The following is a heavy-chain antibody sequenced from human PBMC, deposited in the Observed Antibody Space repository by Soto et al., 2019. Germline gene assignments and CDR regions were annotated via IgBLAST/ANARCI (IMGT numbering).Heavy chain of an antibody. CDR1: GFTFSDYY. D-gene: IGHD3-10*01. CDR3: SRDVYIGGAGSCAFDI. Sequence: QVQLVESGGGLVKPGWSLRLSCAASGFTFSDYYMSWIRQAPVKGLEWVSYISSSGSTIYYADSVQFRFTSSRDNAKNSFFLQLNRLRAEATALYFCSRDVYIGGAGSCAFDIWGPGTMVIVSS. CDR2: ISSSGSTI. V-gene: IGHV3-11*01. J-gene: IGHJ3*02.